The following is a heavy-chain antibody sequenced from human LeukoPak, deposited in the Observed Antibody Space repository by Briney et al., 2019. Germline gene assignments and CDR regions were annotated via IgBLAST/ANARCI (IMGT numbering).Heavy chain of an antibody. D-gene: IGHD1-20*01. CDR3: ARIWYFGDNNWRYFDY. Sequence: GGSLRLSCAASGFTFSNYWMSWLRQAPGKGLECVANIDPDGSETQYVGSVKGRFTTSRDNAKNSLYLQMNSLRAEDTAIYYCARIWYFGDNNWRYFDYWGQGTLVTVSS. CDR1: GFTFSNYW. V-gene: IGHV3-7*01. CDR2: IDPDGSET. J-gene: IGHJ4*02.